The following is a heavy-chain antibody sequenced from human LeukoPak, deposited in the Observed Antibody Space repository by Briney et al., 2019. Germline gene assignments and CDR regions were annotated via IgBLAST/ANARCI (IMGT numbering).Heavy chain of an antibody. Sequence: GASVTVSCKASGYTFSIYGMNWVRQAPGQGLEWMGWISAYTGNTNYAQNLQGRVTMTTDTSTSTAYMELRSLGADDTAVYYCARREGPHPLTVTTFDYYMDVWGKGTTVTVSS. J-gene: IGHJ6*03. CDR1: GYTFSIYG. CDR2: ISAYTGNT. D-gene: IGHD4-11*01. V-gene: IGHV1-18*01. CDR3: ARREGPHPLTVTTFDYYMDV.